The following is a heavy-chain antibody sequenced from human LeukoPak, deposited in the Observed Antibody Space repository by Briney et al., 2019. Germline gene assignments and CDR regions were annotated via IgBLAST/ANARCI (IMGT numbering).Heavy chain of an antibody. CDR2: VNPSGATT. CDR1: GYTFSDYY. J-gene: IGHJ4*02. V-gene: IGHV1-46*01. CDR3: ARALTRLSYYNPSFDY. Sequence: ASVKVSCKASGYTFSDYYVHWVRQAPGQGLEWMGMVNPSGATTGYVQRFQGRLTVTRDTSTNTVYMELTSLRSEDTAVYSCARALTRLSYYNPSFDYWGQGTLVTVSS. D-gene: IGHD3-10*01.